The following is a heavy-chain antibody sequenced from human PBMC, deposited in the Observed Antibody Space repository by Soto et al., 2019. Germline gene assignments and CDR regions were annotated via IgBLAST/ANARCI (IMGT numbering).Heavy chain of an antibody. Sequence: LRLSCAASGFTFSSYSMNWVRQAPGKGLEWVSSISSSSSYIYYADSVKGRFTISRDNAKNSLYLQMNSLRAEDTAVYYCAREGGSSGWYAYMDVWGKGTTVTVSS. CDR3: AREGGSSGWYAYMDV. J-gene: IGHJ6*03. CDR2: ISSSSSYI. D-gene: IGHD6-19*01. V-gene: IGHV3-21*01. CDR1: GFTFSSYS.